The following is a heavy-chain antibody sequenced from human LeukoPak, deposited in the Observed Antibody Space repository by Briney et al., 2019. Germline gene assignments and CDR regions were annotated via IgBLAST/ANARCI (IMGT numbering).Heavy chain of an antibody. CDR2: TYYRSKWYN. CDR3: AREDLGAAYFDF. CDR1: GDSVSTNNVA. D-gene: IGHD3-16*01. J-gene: IGHJ4*02. Sequence: SQTLSLTCAISGDSVSTNNVAWNWIRQSPSRGLEWLGGTYYRSKWYNDYAVSVKSRITISPDTSKNQFSLQLNSATPDDTAVYYCAREDLGAAYFDFWGQGTLVTVSS. V-gene: IGHV6-1*01.